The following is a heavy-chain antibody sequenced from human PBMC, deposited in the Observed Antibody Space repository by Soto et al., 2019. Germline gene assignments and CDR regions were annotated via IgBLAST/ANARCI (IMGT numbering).Heavy chain of an antibody. V-gene: IGHV3-13*01. CDR2: TGTAGDT. J-gene: IGHJ4*02. CDR1: GFTFSSYD. D-gene: IGHD5-18*01. Sequence: GGSLRLSCAASGFTFSSYDMHWVRQATGKGLEWVSGTGTAGDTYYPGSVKGRFTISRENAKNSLYLQMNSLRAEDTAVYYCALGLSYGSFDYWGQGTLVTVSS. CDR3: ALGLSYGSFDY.